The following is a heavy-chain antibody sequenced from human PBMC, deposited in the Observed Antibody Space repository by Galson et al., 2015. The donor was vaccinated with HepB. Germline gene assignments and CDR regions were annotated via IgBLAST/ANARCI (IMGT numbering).Heavy chain of an antibody. CDR1: GFTSSSYA. D-gene: IGHD4-11*01. Sequence: LRLSCAASGFTSSSYAMHWVRQAPGKGLEWVAVISYDGSNKYYADSVKGRFTTSRDNSKNTLYLQMNSLRAEDTAVYYCARSHDYLNAFDIWGQGTLVTVSS. CDR3: ARSHDYLNAFDI. CDR2: ISYDGSNK. J-gene: IGHJ4*02. V-gene: IGHV3-30*04.